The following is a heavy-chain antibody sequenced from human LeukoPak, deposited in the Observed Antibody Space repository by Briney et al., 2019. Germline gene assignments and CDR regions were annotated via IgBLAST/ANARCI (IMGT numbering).Heavy chain of an antibody. V-gene: IGHV3-23*01. Sequence: GGSLRLSCVASEFTFSSHAMNWVRQAPGKGLEWVSSISGGGEGTYYADSVKGRFTVSRDNSKNTLYLQINSLRGEDTAVYYCAKGKYSSGGVPDYWGQGTQVTVSS. CDR2: ISGGGEGT. CDR3: AKGKYSSGGVPDY. J-gene: IGHJ4*02. D-gene: IGHD6-19*01. CDR1: EFTFSSHA.